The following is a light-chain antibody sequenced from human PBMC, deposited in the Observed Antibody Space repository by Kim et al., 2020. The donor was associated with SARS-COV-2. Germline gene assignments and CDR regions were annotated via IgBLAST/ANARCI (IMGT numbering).Light chain of an antibody. CDR2: GAS. Sequence: SVSSGESATLSCWASQSGTNGLAWYQQKPGQAPRLLIYGASTRAAGLPARFSGSGFATQFTLTISSLQSEDFALYYCQQYHNWPETFGQGTKLEI. CDR1: QSGTNG. CDR3: QQYHNWPET. V-gene: IGKV3-15*01. J-gene: IGKJ2*01.